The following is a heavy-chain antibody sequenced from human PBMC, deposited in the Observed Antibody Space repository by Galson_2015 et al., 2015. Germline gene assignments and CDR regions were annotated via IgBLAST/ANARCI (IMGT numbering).Heavy chain of an antibody. CDR3: ARIVEMATIGRYFDL. V-gene: IGHV2-26*01. CDR1: GFSLSNARMG. Sequence: PALVKPTQPLTLPCTVSGFSLSNARMGVSWIRQPPGKALEGLAHIFSHDEKSYSTSLKSRLTISKDTSKSQVVLTMTNRDPVDTATYYCARIVEMATIGRYFDLWGRGTLVTVSS. J-gene: IGHJ2*01. D-gene: IGHD5-24*01. CDR2: IFSHDEK.